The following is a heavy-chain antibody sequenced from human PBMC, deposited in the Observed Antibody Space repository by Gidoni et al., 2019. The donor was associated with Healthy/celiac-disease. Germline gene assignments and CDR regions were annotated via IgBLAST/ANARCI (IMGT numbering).Heavy chain of an antibody. Sequence: EVQLLESGGGLVQPGGSLRLSCAASGFTFSSYAMTWVRQAPGQGLEWVSTISGSGASPYYADSVKGRFIISRDNSKNTLYLQMRRLGADDTAVYYCAKGRRYFDDFDYWGQGTLVTVSS. CDR2: ISGSGASP. J-gene: IGHJ4*02. CDR3: AKGRRYFDDFDY. D-gene: IGHD3-9*01. CDR1: GFTFSSYA. V-gene: IGHV3-23*01.